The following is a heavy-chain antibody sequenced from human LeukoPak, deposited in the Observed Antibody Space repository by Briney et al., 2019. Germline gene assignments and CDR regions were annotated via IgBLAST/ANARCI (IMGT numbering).Heavy chain of an antibody. D-gene: IGHD5-18*01. CDR3: ARARGKRRGYSFDY. V-gene: IGHV4-34*01. CDR1: GGSFSGYY. CDR2: INHSGST. J-gene: IGHJ4*02. Sequence: SETLSLTCAVYGGSFSGYYWSWIRQPPGKGLEWIGEINHSGSTNYNPSLKSRVTISVDTSKNQFSLRLSSVTAADTAVYYCARARGKRRGYSFDYWGQGTLVTVSS.